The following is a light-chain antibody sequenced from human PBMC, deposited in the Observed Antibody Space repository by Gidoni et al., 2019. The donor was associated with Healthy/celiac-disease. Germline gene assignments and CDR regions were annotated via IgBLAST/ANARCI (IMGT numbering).Light chain of an antibody. CDR3: QQYDNLPLT. Sequence: DIQMTQSPSSLSASVGDRVTITCQASQDISNYLNWYQQKPGKAPKLLIYDASNLETGVPSRFSGNGSGTDFTFTISSLQPEDIATYYCQQYDNLPLTFGGXTKVEIK. V-gene: IGKV1-33*01. J-gene: IGKJ4*01. CDR1: QDISNY. CDR2: DAS.